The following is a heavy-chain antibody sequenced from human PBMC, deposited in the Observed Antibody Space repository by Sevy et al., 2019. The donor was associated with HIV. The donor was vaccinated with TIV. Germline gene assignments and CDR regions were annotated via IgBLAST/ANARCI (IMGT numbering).Heavy chain of an antibody. CDR2: ISGSGRYT. CDR3: AKGFCSGGSCPRDYYYYGMGV. Sequence: GGSLRLSCAASGFTFSTYAMNWVRQAPGKGLEWVSSISGSGRYTYYADSVEGRFTISRDSSKNTLYLQMNSLRADDTAVYYCAKGFCSGGSCPRDYYYYGMGVWGQGTTVTVSS. CDR1: GFTFSTYA. V-gene: IGHV3-23*01. J-gene: IGHJ6*02. D-gene: IGHD2-15*01.